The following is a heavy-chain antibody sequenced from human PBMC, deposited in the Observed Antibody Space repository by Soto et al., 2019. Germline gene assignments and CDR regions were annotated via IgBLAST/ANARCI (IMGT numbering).Heavy chain of an antibody. V-gene: IGHV4-4*07. CDR3: ARARRLENWFDP. CDR2: INSDGNT. Sequence: SETLSLTCTVSGGSLFGDYRTWIRQPAGGGLEWIGRINSDGNTNYSPSLKSRVTMSVDPSRKHFSLNLTSVTAADTASYFCARARRLENWFDPWGPGIQVTVSS. CDR1: GGSLFGDY. J-gene: IGHJ5*02. D-gene: IGHD5-12*01.